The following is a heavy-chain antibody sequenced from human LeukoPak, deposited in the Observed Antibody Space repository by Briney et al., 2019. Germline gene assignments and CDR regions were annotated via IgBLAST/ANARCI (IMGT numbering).Heavy chain of an antibody. Sequence: GGSLRLSCAASGFTFYRFSMHWVRQAPGKGLEWVSSISSSSSYIYYADSVKGRFTISRDNAKNSLYLQMNSLRAEDTAVYYCARAVADTIDSGGQGTLVTVSS. CDR3: ARAVADTIDS. CDR1: GFTFYRFS. CDR2: ISSSSSYI. V-gene: IGHV3-21*01. J-gene: IGHJ4*02. D-gene: IGHD6-19*01.